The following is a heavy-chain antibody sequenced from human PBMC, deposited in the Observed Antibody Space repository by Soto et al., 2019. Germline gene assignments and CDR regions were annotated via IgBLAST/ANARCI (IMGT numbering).Heavy chain of an antibody. Sequence: QVQLVESGGGVVQPGRSLRLSCAASGFTFSSYGMHWVRQAPGTGLEWVAVISYDGSNKYYADSVKGRFTISRDNSKNTLYLQMNSLRAEDTAVYYCAKEVPVAATYHSIYYGMDVWGQGTTVTVSS. CDR2: ISYDGSNK. D-gene: IGHD2-15*01. CDR1: GFTFSSYG. J-gene: IGHJ6*02. V-gene: IGHV3-30*18. CDR3: AKEVPVAATYHSIYYGMDV.